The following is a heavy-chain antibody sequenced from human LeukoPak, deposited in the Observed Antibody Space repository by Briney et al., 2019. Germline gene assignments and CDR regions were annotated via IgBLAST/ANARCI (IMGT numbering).Heavy chain of an antibody. CDR1: GFTFRNYA. Sequence: GGSLRLSCAASGFTFRNYAMSWVRQAPGKGLEWVSAIVGSGGNTYYADSVKGRFTISRDNSKNTLYLQMNSLRAEDTAVYYCAKGCDYYGSGSCFDYWGQGTLVTVSS. J-gene: IGHJ4*02. V-gene: IGHV3-23*01. D-gene: IGHD3-10*01. CDR2: IVGSGGNT. CDR3: AKGCDYYGSGSCFDY.